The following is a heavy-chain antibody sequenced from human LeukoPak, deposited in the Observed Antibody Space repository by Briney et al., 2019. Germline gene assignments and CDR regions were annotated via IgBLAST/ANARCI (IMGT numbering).Heavy chain of an antibody. J-gene: IGHJ5*02. CDR1: GFTFSNYA. CDR2: ISFDGNNK. V-gene: IGHV3-30*04. D-gene: IGHD6-13*01. Sequence: GGSLRLSCAASGFTFSNYAVHWVRQAPGKRLEWVAVISFDGNNKYYADSVKGRFTISRDNSKNTLYLQMNSLRPEDTAVYYCASEHIAAAGTNWFDPWGQGTLVTVSS. CDR3: ASEHIAAAGTNWFDP.